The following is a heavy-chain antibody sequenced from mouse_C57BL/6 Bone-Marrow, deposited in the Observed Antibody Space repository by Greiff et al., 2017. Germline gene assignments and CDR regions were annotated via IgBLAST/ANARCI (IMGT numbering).Heavy chain of an antibody. J-gene: IGHJ1*03. V-gene: IGHV1-55*01. D-gene: IGHD3-3*01. CDR1: GYTFTSYW. Sequence: QVQLQQPGAELVKPGASVKMSCKASGYTFTSYWITWVKQRPGQGLEWIGDIYPGSGSTNYNEKFKSKATLTVDTTTSTAYMHRSSLTSEDSAVYYCARILGGYFDVWGTGTTVTVSS. CDR3: ARILGGYFDV. CDR2: IYPGSGST.